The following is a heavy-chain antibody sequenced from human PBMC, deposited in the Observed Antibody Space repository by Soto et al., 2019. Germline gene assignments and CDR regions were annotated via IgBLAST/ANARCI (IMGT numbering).Heavy chain of an antibody. CDR1: GFTFSSYG. D-gene: IGHD4-4*01. CDR3: AKDQTRITVTKYYFDY. CDR2: ISYDGSNK. J-gene: IGHJ4*02. Sequence: GGSLRLSCAASGFTFSSYGMHWVCQAQGKGLEWVAVISYDGSNKYYADSVKGRFTISRDNSKNTLYLQMNSLRAEDTAVYYCAKDQTRITVTKYYFDYWGQGTLVTVSS. V-gene: IGHV3-30*18.